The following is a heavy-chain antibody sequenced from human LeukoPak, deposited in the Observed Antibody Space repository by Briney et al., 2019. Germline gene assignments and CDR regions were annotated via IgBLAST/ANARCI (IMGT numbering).Heavy chain of an antibody. V-gene: IGHV3-43D*03. CDR3: ARAVADIIDY. J-gene: IGHJ4*02. CDR1: GFTFDDYA. CDR2: ISWDGGST. D-gene: IGHD6-19*01. Sequence: GGSLRLSCAASGFTFDDYAMHWVRQAPGKGLEWVSLISWDGGSTYYADSVKGRFTISRDNAKNSLYLQMNSLRAEDTAVYYCARAVADIIDYWGQGTLVTVSS.